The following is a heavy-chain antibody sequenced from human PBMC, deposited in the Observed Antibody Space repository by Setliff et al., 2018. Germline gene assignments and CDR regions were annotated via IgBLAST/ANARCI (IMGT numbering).Heavy chain of an antibody. CDR1: GFTFSSHW. J-gene: IGHJ4*02. V-gene: IGHV3-74*01. CDR2: INTDGTTR. Sequence: PGGSLRLSCAASGFTFSSHWMHWVRQPPGKGLVWVSRINTDGTTRNYADSVKGRFTISRENAKNTLYLQMNSLRPEDTAVYYCAKMFGDYSSRWYGVGEDYWGQGTLVTVSS. D-gene: IGHD6-13*01. CDR3: AKMFGDYSSRWYGVGEDY.